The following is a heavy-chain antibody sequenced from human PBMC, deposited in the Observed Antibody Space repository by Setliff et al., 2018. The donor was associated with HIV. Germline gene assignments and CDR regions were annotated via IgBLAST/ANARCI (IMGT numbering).Heavy chain of an antibody. J-gene: IGHJ6*03. V-gene: IGHV4-4*02. CDR2: IYHSGNT. CDR1: GGSISSSNW. CDR3: ANWAPKYMDV. D-gene: IGHD3-16*01. Sequence: PSETLSLTCAVSGGSISSSNWWSWVRQPPGKGLEWIGEIYHSGNTYYNPSLQSRVTISIDKSKNQFSLKLTSVTAADTAVYYCANWAPKYMDVWGKGTTVTVSS.